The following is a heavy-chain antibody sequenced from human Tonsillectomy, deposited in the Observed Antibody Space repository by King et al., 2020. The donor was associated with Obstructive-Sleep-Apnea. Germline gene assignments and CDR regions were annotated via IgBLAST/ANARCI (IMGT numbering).Heavy chain of an antibody. CDR1: GFAFSNAW. D-gene: IGHD3-10*01. Sequence: VQLVESGGGLVKPGGSLRLSCAASGFAFSNAWMSWVRQAPGKGLEWVGRIKSKTDGGTIDYAAPVKVRFTISRDDSKNTLYLQMNRLKTEDTAVYYCPGAPGAFDIWGQGTMVTVSS. V-gene: IGHV3-15*01. CDR2: IKSKTDGGTI. CDR3: PGAPGAFDI. J-gene: IGHJ3*02.